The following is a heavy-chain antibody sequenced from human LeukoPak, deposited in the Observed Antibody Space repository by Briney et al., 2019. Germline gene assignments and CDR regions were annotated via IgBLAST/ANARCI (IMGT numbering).Heavy chain of an antibody. CDR2: IIPIFGTA. J-gene: IGHJ6*03. CDR3: VRGDIVVVPAALRYYYYYMDV. D-gene: IGHD2-2*01. Sequence: ASVKVSCKASGGTFSSYAISWVRQAPGQGLEWMGGIIPIFGTANYAQKFQGRVTITADESTSTAYMELSSLRSEDTAVYYCVRGDIVVVPAALRYYYYYMDVWGKGTTVTVSS. V-gene: IGHV1-69*13. CDR1: GGTFSSYA.